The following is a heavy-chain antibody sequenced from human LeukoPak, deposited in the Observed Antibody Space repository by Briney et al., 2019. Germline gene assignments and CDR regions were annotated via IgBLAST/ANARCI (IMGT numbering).Heavy chain of an antibody. D-gene: IGHD6-13*01. CDR2: INHSGST. J-gene: IGHJ4*02. Sequence: SETLSLTCAVYGGSFSGYYWSWIRQPPGKGLEWIGEINHSGSTNYNPSLKSRVTISVDTSKNQFSLKLSSVTAADTAVYYCARDWDSSSWPDYWGQGTLVTVSS. CDR1: GGSFSGYY. V-gene: IGHV4-34*01. CDR3: ARDWDSSSWPDY.